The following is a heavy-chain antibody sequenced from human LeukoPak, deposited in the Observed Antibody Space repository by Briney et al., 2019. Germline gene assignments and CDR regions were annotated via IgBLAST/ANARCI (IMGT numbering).Heavy chain of an antibody. CDR3: TTDIPRKNFDF. CDR1: GFTFRSYG. D-gene: IGHD1-14*01. V-gene: IGHV3-15*01. J-gene: IGHJ4*02. CDR2: IKSKTDGGTT. Sequence: GGTLRLSCAASGFTFRSYGMSWVRQAAGKGLEWVGRIKSKTDGGTTDYAAPVKGRFTISRDDSKNTLYLQMNSLKTEDTAVYYCTTDIPRKNFDFWGQGTLVTVSS.